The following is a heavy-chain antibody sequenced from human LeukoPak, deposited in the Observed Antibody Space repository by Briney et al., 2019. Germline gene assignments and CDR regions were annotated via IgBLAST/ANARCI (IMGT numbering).Heavy chain of an antibody. D-gene: IGHD1-7*01. Sequence: ETLSLTCTVSGGSISSISYYWGWLRQPPGKGLQWIGHIYYSGTDFYNPSLKSRVTISVDTSKNQFSLKLTSVTAADTALYYCARLNGNFQNFYDYWGQGTLVTVSS. J-gene: IGHJ4*02. V-gene: IGHV4-39*07. CDR3: ARLNGNFQNFYDY. CDR2: IYYSGTD. CDR1: GGSISSISYY.